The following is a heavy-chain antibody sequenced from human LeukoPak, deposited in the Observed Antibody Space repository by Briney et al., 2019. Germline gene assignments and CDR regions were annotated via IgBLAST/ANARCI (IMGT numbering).Heavy chain of an antibody. V-gene: IGHV1-69*04. J-gene: IGHJ4*02. D-gene: IGHD3-22*01. Sequence: ASVKVSCKASGGTFSSYAIRWVRQAPGQGLEWMGRIIPILGIANYAQKFQGRVTITADKSTSTAYMELSSLRSEDTAVYYCARVVSYYYDSSGYYGEWGQGTLVTVSS. CDR1: GGTFSSYA. CDR3: ARVVSYYYDSSGYYGE. CDR2: IIPILGIA.